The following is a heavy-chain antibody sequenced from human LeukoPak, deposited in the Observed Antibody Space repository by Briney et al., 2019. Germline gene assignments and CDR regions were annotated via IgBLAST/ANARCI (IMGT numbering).Heavy chain of an antibody. Sequence: GGSLRLSCTSSGFTFSSDALTWVRQAPGKGLEWVSSISGSGDGTYYADSVKGRFTISRDNPKNILYLQMNSLRAEDTAVYYCANKPAGFDPWGQGTLVTVSS. CDR2: ISGSGDGT. D-gene: IGHD1-14*01. CDR3: ANKPAGFDP. J-gene: IGHJ5*02. CDR1: GFTFSSDA. V-gene: IGHV3-23*01.